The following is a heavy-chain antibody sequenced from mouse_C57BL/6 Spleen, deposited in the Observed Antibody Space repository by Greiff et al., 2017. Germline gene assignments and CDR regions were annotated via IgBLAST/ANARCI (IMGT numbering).Heavy chain of an antibody. CDR1: GYAFSSYW. V-gene: IGHV1-80*01. J-gene: IGHJ1*03. D-gene: IGHD1-1*01. CDR3: ARLYCGSSRYFDV. CDR2: IYPGDGDT. Sequence: QVQLQQSGAELVKPGASVKISCKASGYAFSSYWMNWVKQRPGKGLEWIGQIYPGDGDTNYNGKFKGKATLTADKSSSTAYMQLSSLTSEDSAVYFCARLYCGSSRYFDVWGTGTTVTVSS.